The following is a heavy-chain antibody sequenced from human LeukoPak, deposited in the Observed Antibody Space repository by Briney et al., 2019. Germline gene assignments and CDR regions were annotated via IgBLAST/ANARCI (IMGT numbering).Heavy chain of an antibody. D-gene: IGHD6-19*01. CDR3: AKDDEYSSGWYGPVDY. V-gene: IGHV3-30*18. J-gene: IGHJ4*02. Sequence: GGSLRLSCAASGFTFSSYGMHWVRQAPGKGLEWVAVISYDGSNKYYADSVKGRFTISRDNSKNTLYLQMNSLRAEDTAVYYCAKDDEYSSGWYGPVDYWGQGTLVTVSS. CDR2: ISYDGSNK. CDR1: GFTFSSYG.